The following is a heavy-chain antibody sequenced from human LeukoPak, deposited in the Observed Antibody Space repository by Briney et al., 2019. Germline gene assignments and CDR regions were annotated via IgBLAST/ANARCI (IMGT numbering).Heavy chain of an antibody. CDR2: ISSSSSYI. Sequence: PGGSLRLSCAASGFTFSSYSMNWVRQAPGKGLEWVSSISSSSSYIYYADSVKGRFTISRDNAKNSLYLQMNSLRAEDTAVYYCARGRDGVVAGPNWFDPWGQGTLVTVSS. CDR1: GFTFSSYS. V-gene: IGHV3-21*01. J-gene: IGHJ5*02. CDR3: ARGRDGVVAGPNWFDP. D-gene: IGHD6-19*01.